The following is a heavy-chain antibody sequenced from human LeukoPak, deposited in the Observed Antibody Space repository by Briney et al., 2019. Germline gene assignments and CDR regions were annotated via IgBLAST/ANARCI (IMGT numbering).Heavy chain of an antibody. CDR3: ARVRGGSYEFWFDP. Sequence: SETLSLTCTVSGGSISSYYWSWIRQPRGKGLEWIGYIYYSGSTNYNPSLKSRVTISVDTSKNQFSLKLSSVTAADTAVYYCARVRGGSYEFWFDPWGQGTLVTVSS. CDR1: GGSISSYY. D-gene: IGHD1-26*01. J-gene: IGHJ5*02. V-gene: IGHV4-59*01. CDR2: IYYSGST.